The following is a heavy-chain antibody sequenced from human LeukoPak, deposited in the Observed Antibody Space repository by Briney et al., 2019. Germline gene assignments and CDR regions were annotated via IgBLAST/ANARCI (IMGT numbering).Heavy chain of an antibody. CDR3: GYGDYVHSFDY. CDR2: IYSGGST. V-gene: IGHV3-53*01. J-gene: IGHJ4*02. CDR1: GFTVSSNY. D-gene: IGHD4-17*01. Sequence: GGSLRLSCAASGFTVSSNYMSWVRQAPGKGLEWVSVIYSGGSTYYADSVKGRFTISRDNSKNTLYLQMNSLRAGDTAVYYCGYGDYVHSFDYWGQGTLVTVSS.